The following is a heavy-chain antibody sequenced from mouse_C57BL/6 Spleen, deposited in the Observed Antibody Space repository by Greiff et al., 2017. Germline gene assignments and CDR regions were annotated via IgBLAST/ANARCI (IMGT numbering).Heavy chain of an antibody. CDR1: GYAFSSYW. D-gene: IGHD1-1*01. CDR3: ARSDYYGSSDWYFDV. CDR2: IYPGDGDT. V-gene: IGHV1-80*01. Sequence: QVQLQQSGAELVKPGASVKISCKASGYAFSSYWMNWVKQRPGKGLEWIGQIYPGDGDTNYNGKFKGKATLTADKFSSTAYMQLSCLTSEDSAVYFGARSDYYGSSDWYFDVWGTGTTVTVSS. J-gene: IGHJ1*03.